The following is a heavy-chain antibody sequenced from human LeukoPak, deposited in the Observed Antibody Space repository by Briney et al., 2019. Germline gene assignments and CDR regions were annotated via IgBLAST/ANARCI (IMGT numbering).Heavy chain of an antibody. D-gene: IGHD3-22*01. CDR1: GGSISSYY. CDR2: IYTSGST. V-gene: IGHV4-4*07. CDR3: ARDEYYYDSSGYYLFDY. J-gene: IGHJ4*02. Sequence: SETLPLTCTVSGGSISSYYWSWIRQPAGKGLEWIGRIYTSGSTNYNPSLKSRVTMSVDTSKNQFSLKLSSVTAADTAVYYCARDEYYYDSSGYYLFDYWGQGTLVTVSS.